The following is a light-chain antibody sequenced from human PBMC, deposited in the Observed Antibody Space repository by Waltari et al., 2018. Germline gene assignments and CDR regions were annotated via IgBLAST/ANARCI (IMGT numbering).Light chain of an antibody. J-gene: IGKJ1*01. Sequence: DIVMTQSPDSLAVSLGERATINCTSSRTLLSSSNNKTYLPWYQQKPGQPPKLLFYWASTREYGVPDRFSGGGTGTDFTLTISSLQAEDVAVYYCQQYFLTPTFGLGTRVEVK. CDR1: RTLLSSSNNKTY. V-gene: IGKV4-1*01. CDR3: QQYFLTPT. CDR2: WAS.